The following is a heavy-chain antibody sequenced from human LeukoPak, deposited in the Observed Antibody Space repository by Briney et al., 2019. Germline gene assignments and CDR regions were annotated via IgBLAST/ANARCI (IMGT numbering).Heavy chain of an antibody. V-gene: IGHV4-59*07. D-gene: IGHD3-10*01. CDR2: SSYSGST. Sequence: SATLYLTCTASGCTISSYYRRWIRQPPRQGLEWIGYSSYSGSTNYNPSLKSRVTIAVDTSKNQFSLKLSSVTAADTAVYYCARMYYCGSGSYAHDYWGEGTLVTVSS. J-gene: IGHJ4*02. CDR1: GCTISSYY. CDR3: ARMYYCGSGSYAHDY.